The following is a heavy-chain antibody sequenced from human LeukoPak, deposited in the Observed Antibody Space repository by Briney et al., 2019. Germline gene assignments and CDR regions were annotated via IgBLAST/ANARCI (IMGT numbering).Heavy chain of an antibody. CDR3: AELGITMIGGV. J-gene: IGHJ6*04. Sequence: PGGSLRLSCAASKFTFSSSWMSWVRQAPGKGLEWVANIKKDGSEKYYVDSVKGRFTISRDNAKNSLYLQMNSLRAEDTAVYYCAELGITMIGGVWGKGTTVTISS. D-gene: IGHD3-10*02. V-gene: IGHV3-7*01. CDR2: IKKDGSEK. CDR1: KFTFSSSW.